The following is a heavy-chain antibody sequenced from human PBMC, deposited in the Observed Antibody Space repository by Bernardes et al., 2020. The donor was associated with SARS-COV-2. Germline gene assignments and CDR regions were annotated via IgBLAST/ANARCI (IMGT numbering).Heavy chain of an antibody. J-gene: IGHJ4*02. V-gene: IGHV1-18*01. CDR3: ARDTRLVWFGELYSFDY. D-gene: IGHD3-10*01. CDR1: GYTFTSYG. Sequence: ASVKVSCKASGYTFTSYGISWVRQAPGQGLEWMGWISAYNGNTNYAQKLQGRVTITTDTSTSTAYMELRSLRSDDTAVYYCARDTRLVWFGELYSFDYWGQGTLVTVSS. CDR2: ISAYNGNT.